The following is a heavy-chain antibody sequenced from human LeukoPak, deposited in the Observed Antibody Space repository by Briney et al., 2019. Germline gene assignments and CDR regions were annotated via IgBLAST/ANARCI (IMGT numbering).Heavy chain of an antibody. CDR1: GGSISSYY. D-gene: IGHD1-1*01. Sequence: SETLSLTCTVSGGSISSYYWSWIRQPPGKGLEWIGYIYYSGSTKYNPTLKSRVTISVDTSKKQFSLKLSSVTAADTAVYYCARHETTTGTYIDHWGQGTQVTVSS. V-gene: IGHV4-59*08. J-gene: IGHJ4*02. CDR3: ARHETTTGTYIDH. CDR2: IYYSGST.